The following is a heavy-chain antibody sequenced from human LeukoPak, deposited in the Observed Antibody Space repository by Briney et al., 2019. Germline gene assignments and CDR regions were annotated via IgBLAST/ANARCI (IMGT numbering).Heavy chain of an antibody. Sequence: ASVKVSCKASGYTFTSCGISWVRQAPGQGLEWMGWINAYNGNTNYAQKLQGRVTMTTDTSTSKAYMELRSLRSDATAVYYCARGIKLRGYYYYMDVWGKGTTVTVSS. CDR3: ARGIKLRGYYYYMDV. CDR1: GYTFTSCG. D-gene: IGHD4-17*01. J-gene: IGHJ6*03. CDR2: INAYNGNT. V-gene: IGHV1-18*01.